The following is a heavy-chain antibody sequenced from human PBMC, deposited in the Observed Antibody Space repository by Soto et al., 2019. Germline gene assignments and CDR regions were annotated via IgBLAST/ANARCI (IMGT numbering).Heavy chain of an antibody. Sequence: SETLSLTCTVSGDSISSYYWSWIRQPPGKGLEWIGYIHYSGSTNYNPSLKSRVTISVDTSKNQFSLKLSSVTAADTAVYYCARKDTVVTGYGMDVWGQGTTVTVSS. V-gene: IGHV4-59*12. D-gene: IGHD2-15*01. CDR3: ARKDTVVTGYGMDV. CDR1: GDSISSYY. J-gene: IGHJ6*02. CDR2: IHYSGST.